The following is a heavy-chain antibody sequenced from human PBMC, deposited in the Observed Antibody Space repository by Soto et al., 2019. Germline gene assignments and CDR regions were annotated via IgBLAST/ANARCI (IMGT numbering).Heavy chain of an antibody. CDR2: INGDGSSL. CDR1: GFTFTTYW. V-gene: IGHV3-74*01. Sequence: EVKVVESGGGLVQPGGSLRLSCAASGFTFTTYWMHWVRQVPGKGLVWVSRINGDGSSLSYADSVKGRFTISRDNVENTVYLQMGSLRADDKAVYYCARGLKNYYGVDVWGQGTTVTVSS. CDR3: ARGLKNYYGVDV. J-gene: IGHJ6*02.